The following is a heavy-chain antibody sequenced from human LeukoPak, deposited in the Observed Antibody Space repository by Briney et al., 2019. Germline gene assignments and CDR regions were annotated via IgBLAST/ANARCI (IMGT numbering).Heavy chain of an antibody. CDR2: ISSSGSTI. J-gene: IGHJ3*02. CDR1: GFTFSSYE. D-gene: IGHD6-19*01. V-gene: IGHV3-48*03. CDR3: AREFSSGWYGDDAFDI. Sequence: PGGSLRLSCAASGFTFSSYEMNWVRQAPGKGLGWVSYISSSGSTIYYADSVKGRFTISRDNAKNSLYLQMNSLRAEDTAVYYCAREFSSGWYGDDAFDIWGQGTMVTVSS.